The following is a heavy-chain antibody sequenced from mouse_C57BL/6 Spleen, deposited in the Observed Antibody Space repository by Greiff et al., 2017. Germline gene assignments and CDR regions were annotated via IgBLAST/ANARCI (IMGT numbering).Heavy chain of an antibody. Sequence: VQVVESGAELARPGASVKLSCKASGYTFTSSGISWVKQRTGQGLEWIGEIYPRSGNPYYNEKLKGKATLTADKSSSTAYLELRSLTSEDSAVYFCARSERYGDYWGQGTTLTVSS. V-gene: IGHV1-81*01. CDR3: ARSERYGDY. CDR1: GYTFTSSG. D-gene: IGHD1-1*02. CDR2: IYPRSGNP. J-gene: IGHJ2*01.